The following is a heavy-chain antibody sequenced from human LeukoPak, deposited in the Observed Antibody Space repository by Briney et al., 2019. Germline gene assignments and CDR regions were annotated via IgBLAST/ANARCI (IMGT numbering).Heavy chain of an antibody. Sequence: SETLSLTCSVSGGSISSSNYYWGWIRQPPGKGLEWIGSIYYSGSTYYNPSLKSRVTISVDTSKNQFSLKLSSVTAADTAVYYCAREGTVGRILPFDYWGQGTLVTVSS. CDR1: GGSISSSNYY. V-gene: IGHV4-39*02. CDR3: AREGTVGRILPFDY. D-gene: IGHD2-15*01. CDR2: IYYSGST. J-gene: IGHJ4*02.